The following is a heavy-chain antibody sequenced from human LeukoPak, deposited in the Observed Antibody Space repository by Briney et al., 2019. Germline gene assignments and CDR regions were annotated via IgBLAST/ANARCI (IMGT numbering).Heavy chain of an antibody. CDR1: GFTFSSYA. J-gene: IGHJ4*02. CDR3: AKVLGAGHPVGSSRNKSAFDY. CDR2: ISGSGGST. D-gene: IGHD1-26*01. Sequence: PGGSLRLSCAASGFTFSSYAMSWVRQAPGKGLEWVSAISGSGGSTYYADSVKGRFTISRDNSKNTLYLQMNSLRAEDTAVYYCAKVLGAGHPVGSSRNKSAFDYWGQGTLVTVSP. V-gene: IGHV3-23*01.